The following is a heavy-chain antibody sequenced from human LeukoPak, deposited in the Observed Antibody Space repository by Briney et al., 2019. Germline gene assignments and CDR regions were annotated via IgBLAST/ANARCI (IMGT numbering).Heavy chain of an antibody. CDR2: IYGGGST. J-gene: IGHJ4*02. Sequence: GGSLRLSCAVSGFTVSSNYMSWVRQAPGKGLEWASVIYGGGSTYYADSVKGRFTISRDNSKNTLYLQINSLRAEDTAVYYCARAASVAGTYALNHWGQGTLVTVSS. CDR3: ARAASVAGTYALNH. D-gene: IGHD6-19*01. V-gene: IGHV3-66*01. CDR1: GFTVSSNY.